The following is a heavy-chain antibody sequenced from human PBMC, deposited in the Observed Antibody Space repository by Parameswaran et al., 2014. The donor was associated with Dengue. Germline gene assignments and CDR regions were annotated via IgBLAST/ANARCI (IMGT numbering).Heavy chain of an antibody. D-gene: IGHD3-9*01. CDR2: IYYSGST. CDR3: ARGTLRYFDWLLYEVGYFDY. J-gene: IGHJ4*02. Sequence: WIRQPPGKGLEWIGYIYYSGSTYYNPSLKSRVTISVDTSKNQFSLKLSSVTAADTAVYYCARGTLRYFDWLLYEVGYFDYWGQGTLVTVSS. V-gene: IGHV4-31*02.